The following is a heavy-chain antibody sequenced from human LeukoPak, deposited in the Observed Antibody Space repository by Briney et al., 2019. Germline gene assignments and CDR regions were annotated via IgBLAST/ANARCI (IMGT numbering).Heavy chain of an antibody. J-gene: IGHJ4*02. D-gene: IGHD2/OR15-2a*01. CDR2: IYFTGNS. V-gene: IGHV4-59*08. CDR3: ARHPFSSPFDY. CDR1: GGSFSGSY. Sequence: SETLSLTCAVYGGSFSGSYWSWIRQPPGKGLEWIGYIYFTGNSNYNPSLRSRVTISMDTSKNQFSLKVTSVTAADTAVYYCARHPFSSPFDYWGQGTLVAVSS.